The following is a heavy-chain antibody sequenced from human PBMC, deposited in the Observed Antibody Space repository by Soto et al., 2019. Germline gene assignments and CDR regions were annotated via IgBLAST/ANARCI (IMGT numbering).Heavy chain of an antibody. CDR2: IYHSGST. D-gene: IGHD6-13*01. V-gene: IGHV4-38-2*01. Sequence: PSETLSLTCAVSGYSISSGYYWGWIRQPPGKGLEWIGSIYHSGSTYYNPSLKSRVTISVDTSKNQFSLKLSSVTAADTAVYYCARVYEQQLVWVWFDPWGQGTLVTVSS. CDR3: ARVYEQQLVWVWFDP. CDR1: GYSISSGYY. J-gene: IGHJ5*02.